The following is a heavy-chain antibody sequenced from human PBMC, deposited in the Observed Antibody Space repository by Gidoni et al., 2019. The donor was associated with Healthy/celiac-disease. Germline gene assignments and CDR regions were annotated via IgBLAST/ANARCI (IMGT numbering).Heavy chain of an antibody. CDR3: ALTFGGVIEAFDI. D-gene: IGHD3-16*01. Sequence: QVQLQESGPGLVKPSETLSLPRTVPGGPVSSGSYYWSWIRPPPGKGLDWIGYIYYSGSTNHNPSLKSRVTISVDTSKNQFSLKLSSVTAADTAVYYCALTFGGVIEAFDIWGKGTMVTVSS. J-gene: IGHJ3*02. CDR1: GGPVSSGSYY. CDR2: IYYSGST. V-gene: IGHV4-61*01.